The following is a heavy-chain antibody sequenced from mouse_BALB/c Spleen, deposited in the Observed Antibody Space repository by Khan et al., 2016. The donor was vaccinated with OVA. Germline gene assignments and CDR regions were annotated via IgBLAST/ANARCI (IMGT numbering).Heavy chain of an antibody. Sequence: QVQLQQSGAELARPGASVKMSCKASGYTFTSYTIHWIKLRPGQGLEWIGYINPSNGYTNYNQKFKDKATLTADKSSTTAYMQLSSLTSDDSAVYCCVRDGADHRNDGWFAYWGQGTLVTVSA. V-gene: IGHV1-4*01. CDR1: GYTFTSYT. CDR3: VRDGADHRNDGWFAY. CDR2: INPSNGYT. D-gene: IGHD2-14*01. J-gene: IGHJ3*01.